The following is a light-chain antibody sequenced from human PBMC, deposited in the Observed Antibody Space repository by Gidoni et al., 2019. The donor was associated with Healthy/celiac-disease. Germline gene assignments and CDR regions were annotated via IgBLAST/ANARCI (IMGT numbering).Light chain of an antibody. Sequence: QSALPQPASVSGSPGQSITLYCTGTSSDVGGYNYVSWYQQHPGKAPKLMSYDVSNWPSGVSNRFSGSKSGNTASLTISGLQAEDEADYYCSSYTSSSTLSYVFGTGTKVTVL. CDR2: DVS. J-gene: IGLJ1*01. CDR3: SSYTSSSTLSYV. CDR1: SSDVGGYNY. V-gene: IGLV2-14*01.